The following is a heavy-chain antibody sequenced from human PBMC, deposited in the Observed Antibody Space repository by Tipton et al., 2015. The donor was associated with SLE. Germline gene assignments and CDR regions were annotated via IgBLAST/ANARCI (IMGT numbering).Heavy chain of an antibody. Sequence: TLSLTCVVSGDSTSTNNYYWGWIRQPPGKGLEWIGSIYYSGSTYYNPSLKSRVTISVDTSKNQFSLKLSSVTAADTAVYYCARHDMRGGGSLSFDYWGQGTLVTVSS. CDR1: GDSTSTNNYY. J-gene: IGHJ4*02. CDR3: ARHDMRGGGSLSFDY. CDR2: IYYSGST. D-gene: IGHD1-26*01. V-gene: IGHV4-39*01.